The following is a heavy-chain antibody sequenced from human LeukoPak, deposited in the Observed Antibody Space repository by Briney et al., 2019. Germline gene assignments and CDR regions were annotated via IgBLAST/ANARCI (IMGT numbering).Heavy chain of an antibody. J-gene: IGHJ4*02. V-gene: IGHV4-34*01. CDR1: GGSFSGYY. CDR3: ARGGDIYDTSARHHSY. Sequence: PSETLSLTCAVYGGSFSGYYWSWIRQPPGKGLEWIGEINHSGSTNYNPSLKSRVTISVDTSKNQFSLKLSSVTAADTAVYYCARGGDIYDTSARHHSYWGQGTLVTVSS. D-gene: IGHD3-22*01. CDR2: INHSGST.